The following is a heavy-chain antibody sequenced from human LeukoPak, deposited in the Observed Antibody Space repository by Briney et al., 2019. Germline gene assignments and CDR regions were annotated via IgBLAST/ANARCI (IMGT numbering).Heavy chain of an antibody. Sequence: ASVKVSCKASGYTFTSYGISWVRQAPGQGLEWMGWISAYNGNTNYAQKFQGRVTMTRNTSISTAYMELSSLRSGDTAVYYCARATDGYSSSWPYFDYWGQGTLVTVSS. CDR3: ARATDGYSSSWPYFDY. CDR2: ISAYNGNT. D-gene: IGHD6-13*01. J-gene: IGHJ4*02. CDR1: GYTFTSYG. V-gene: IGHV1-18*01.